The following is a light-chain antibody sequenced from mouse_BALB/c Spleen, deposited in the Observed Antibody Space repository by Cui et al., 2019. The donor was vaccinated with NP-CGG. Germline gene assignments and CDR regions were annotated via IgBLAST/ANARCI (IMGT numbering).Light chain of an antibody. CDR3: ALWYSNHWV. J-gene: IGLJ1*01. CDR2: GTN. Sequence: QAFVTQESPLTTSPGETVTLTCHSSTGAVTTSNYANWVQEKPDHLFTGLIGGTNNRAPGVPARFSGSLIGDKAALTITGAQTEDEATYFCALWYSNHWVFGGGTKLTVL. V-gene: IGLV1*01. CDR1: TGAVTTSNY.